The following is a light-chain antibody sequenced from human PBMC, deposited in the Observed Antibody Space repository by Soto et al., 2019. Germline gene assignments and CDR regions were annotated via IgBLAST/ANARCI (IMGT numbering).Light chain of an antibody. J-gene: IGKJ1*01. CDR2: GAS. Sequence: EIVMTQSPVTLSVSPGERATLSCRASQSVSSNLAWYQQKPGQAPSLLIYGASSRASGIPDRFSGSGSGTDFTLTISRVEPEDFAVYYCQQYGSSLTFGQGTKVDI. CDR1: QSVSSN. V-gene: IGKV3-20*01. CDR3: QQYGSSLT.